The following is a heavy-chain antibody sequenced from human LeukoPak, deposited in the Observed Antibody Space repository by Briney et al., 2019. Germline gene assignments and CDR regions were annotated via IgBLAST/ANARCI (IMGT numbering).Heavy chain of an antibody. D-gene: IGHD3-10*01. J-gene: IGHJ3*01. CDR3: AKSNGYGLVDL. CDR1: GFTFSSYS. V-gene: IGHV4-59*12. Sequence: PGGSLRLSCAASGFTFSSYSMNWIRQPPGRGLEWIGNIFYSGSTYYSPSLQSRVTISLDTSRNQFSLKLNSVTAADTAVYYCAKSNGYGLVDLWGQGTMVTVSS. CDR2: IFYSGST.